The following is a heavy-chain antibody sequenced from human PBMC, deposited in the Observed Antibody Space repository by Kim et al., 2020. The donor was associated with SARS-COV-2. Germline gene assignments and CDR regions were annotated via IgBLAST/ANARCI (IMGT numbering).Heavy chain of an antibody. Sequence: GGSLRLSCAASGFTDSSSTMSWVRQAPGEGLEWVSSISGTGASTYYAYSVKGRFTISRDTSKKTLFLQMNSLRAEDTAVYYCALEDGSGSYYIPTYFDSWGQGTLVTVSS. V-gene: IGHV3-23*01. CDR3: ALEDGSGSYYIPTYFDS. CDR1: GFTDSSST. CDR2: ISGTGAST. J-gene: IGHJ4*02. D-gene: IGHD3-10*01.